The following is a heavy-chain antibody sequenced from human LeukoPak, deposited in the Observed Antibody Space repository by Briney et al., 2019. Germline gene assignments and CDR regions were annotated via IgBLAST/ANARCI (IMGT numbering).Heavy chain of an antibody. D-gene: IGHD6-19*01. V-gene: IGHV5-51*01. CDR2: IYPGDSDT. CDR3: ARFRQWLVLDY. CDR1: GYSFTSYW. J-gene: IGHJ4*02. Sequence: GESLKICRKGSGYSFTSYWIGWVRQMPGKGLEWMGIIYPGDSDTRYSPSFQGQVTISADKSISTAYLQWSSLKASDAAMYYCARFRQWLVLDYWGQGTLVTVSS.